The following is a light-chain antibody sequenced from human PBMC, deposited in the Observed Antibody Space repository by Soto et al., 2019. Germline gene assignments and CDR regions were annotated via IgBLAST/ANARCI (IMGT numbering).Light chain of an antibody. CDR3: QQYDSLSFT. CDR1: QDISNC. V-gene: IGKV1-33*01. J-gene: IGKJ2*01. CDR2: DAS. Sequence: DTQMTQSPSALSASIGDRVTITYQASQDISNCLNWYQQKPGKAPQLLIYDASKLETGVPLRFSGSGSGTDFSLTISSLQPEDIATFYCQQYDSLSFTFGQGTNLEIK.